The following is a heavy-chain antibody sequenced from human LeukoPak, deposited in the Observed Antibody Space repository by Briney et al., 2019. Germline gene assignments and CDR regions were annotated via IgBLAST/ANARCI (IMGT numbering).Heavy chain of an antibody. CDR1: GYTFTGYY. J-gene: IGHJ4*02. D-gene: IGHD1-1*01. CDR2: INPNSGGT. Sequence: ASVKVSCKASGYTFTGYYMHWVRQAPGQGLEWMGWINPNSGGTNYAQKFQGRVTMTRDTSISTAYMELSRLRSDDTAVYHCARGPTGTHGTGCDYWGQGTLVTLSS. V-gene: IGHV1-2*02. CDR3: ARGPTGTHGTGCDY.